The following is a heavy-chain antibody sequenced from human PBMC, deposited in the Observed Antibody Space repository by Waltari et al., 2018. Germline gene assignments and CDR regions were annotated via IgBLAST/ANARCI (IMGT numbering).Heavy chain of an antibody. J-gene: IGHJ5*01. CDR3: AKGGSGWYES. CDR2: ISYDGSKK. D-gene: IGHD6-19*01. CDR1: GFTFSSYG. Sequence: QVQLVESGGGVVQPGRSLRLSCAASGFTFSSYGMHWVRQAPGKGLGWVAVISYDGSKKYYADSVKGRFTISRDNSKNTLYLQMNSLRAEDTAVYNCAKGGSGWYESWGQGTLVTVSS. V-gene: IGHV3-30*18.